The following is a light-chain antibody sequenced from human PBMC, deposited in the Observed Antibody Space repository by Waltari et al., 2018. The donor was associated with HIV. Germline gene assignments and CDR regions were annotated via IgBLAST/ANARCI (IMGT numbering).Light chain of an antibody. Sequence: QSVLTQPPSASGTPGQRVTISCSGSSSNIGSNYLYWYQQVPGATPKLLIYANINRPSGVPDRFSGSKSGTSASLAITGLQAEDEADYYCQSFDNSLGGSVIFGGGTKLTVL. CDR2: ANI. CDR1: SSNIGSNY. CDR3: QSFDNSLGGSVI. V-gene: IGLV1-47*02. J-gene: IGLJ2*01.